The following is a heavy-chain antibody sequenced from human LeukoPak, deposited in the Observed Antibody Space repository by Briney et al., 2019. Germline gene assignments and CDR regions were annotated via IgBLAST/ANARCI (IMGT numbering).Heavy chain of an antibody. J-gene: IGHJ4*02. CDR2: ISYDGSNK. CDR3: ARGPLHYYGSGSYLDY. D-gene: IGHD3-10*01. CDR1: GFTFSSYA. Sequence: GGSLRLSCAASGFTFSSYAMHWVRQAPGKGLEWVAVISYDGSNKYYADSVKGRFTISRDNSKNTLYLQMNSLRAEDTAVYYCARGPLHYYGSGSYLDYWGQGTLVTVSS. V-gene: IGHV3-30-3*01.